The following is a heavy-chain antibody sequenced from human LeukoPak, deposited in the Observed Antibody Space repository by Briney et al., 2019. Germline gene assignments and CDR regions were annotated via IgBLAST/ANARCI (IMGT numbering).Heavy chain of an antibody. Sequence: SETLSLTCTVSGGSISSYYWSWIRQPPGKGLEWIGYIYYSGSTNYNPSLKSRVTISVDTSKNQFSLKLSSVTAADTAVYYCARDDDYVWGSYRYWGQGTLVTVSS. CDR3: ARDDDYVWGSYRY. V-gene: IGHV4-59*01. D-gene: IGHD3-16*02. CDR1: GGSISSYY. CDR2: IYYSGST. J-gene: IGHJ4*02.